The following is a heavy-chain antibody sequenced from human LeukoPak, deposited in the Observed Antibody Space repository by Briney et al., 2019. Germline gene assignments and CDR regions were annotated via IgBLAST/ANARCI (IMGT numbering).Heavy chain of an antibody. V-gene: IGHV4-34*01. Sequence: SETLSLTCSVYGGSFIDYSWSWIRQPPGKGLEWIGEINHSGITNYNPSLESRVTMSVDTSKNQFSLKLSSVTAADTAVYYCARRIAAVGAYDYWGQGTLVTVSS. CDR1: GGSFIDYS. CDR3: ARRIAAVGAYDY. D-gene: IGHD6-13*01. J-gene: IGHJ4*02. CDR2: INHSGIT.